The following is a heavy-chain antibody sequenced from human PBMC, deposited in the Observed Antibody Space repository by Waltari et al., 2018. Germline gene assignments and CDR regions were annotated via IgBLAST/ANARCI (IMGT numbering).Heavy chain of an antibody. Sequence: VQLMQSGPEVKKPGASVKVSCQAIGYTFSMYFIHWVRQAPGQGFRWWGSINPKDGRTTYADTYKGRVTLTRDMSTSTVYLELNGLRSDDTAIYYCTRPGQFVGFDYWGQGSPVNVS. D-gene: IGHD1-26*01. CDR1: GYTFSMYF. J-gene: IGHJ4*02. CDR3: TRPGQFVGFDY. V-gene: IGHV1-46*01. CDR2: INPKDGRT.